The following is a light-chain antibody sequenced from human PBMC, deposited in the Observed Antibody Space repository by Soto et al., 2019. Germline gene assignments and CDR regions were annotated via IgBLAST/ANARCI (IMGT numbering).Light chain of an antibody. Sequence: EVVLTQSPGTLSLSPGERATLSCRASQSVSSNFLAWYQHKPGQAPRLLIYGASIRATGIPDRFSGSGSGTDVTLTISRLEPEDFAVFYCQQYGDSLFTFGPGTKVDIK. J-gene: IGKJ3*01. CDR1: QSVSSNF. V-gene: IGKV3-20*01. CDR3: QQYGDSLFT. CDR2: GAS.